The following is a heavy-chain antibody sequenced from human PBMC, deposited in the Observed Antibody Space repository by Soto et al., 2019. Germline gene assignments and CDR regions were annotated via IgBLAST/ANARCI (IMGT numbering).Heavy chain of an antibody. Sequence: QLQLQESGSGLVKPSQTLSLTCAVSGGSISSGGYSWSWIRQPPGKGLEWIGYIYHSGSTYYNPSLKSRVTISVDRSKNQFSLKLSSVTAADTAVYYCARAGYSSSWYSFDPWGQGTLVTVSS. V-gene: IGHV4-30-2*01. D-gene: IGHD6-13*01. CDR2: IYHSGST. J-gene: IGHJ5*02. CDR3: ARAGYSSSWYSFDP. CDR1: GGSISSGGYS.